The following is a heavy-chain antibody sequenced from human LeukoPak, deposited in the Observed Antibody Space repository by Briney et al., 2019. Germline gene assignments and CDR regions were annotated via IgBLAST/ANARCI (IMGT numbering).Heavy chain of an antibody. CDR2: INHSGST. D-gene: IGHD3-10*01. V-gene: IGHV4-34*01. CDR3: ARLAATYYGSGNSPYYFDY. CDR1: GGSISSYY. J-gene: IGHJ4*02. Sequence: PSETLSLTCTVSGGSISSYYWSWIRQPPGKGLEWIGEINHSGSTNYNPSLKSRVTISVDTSKNQFSLKLSSVTAADTAVYYCARLAATYYGSGNSPYYFDYWGQGTLVTVSS.